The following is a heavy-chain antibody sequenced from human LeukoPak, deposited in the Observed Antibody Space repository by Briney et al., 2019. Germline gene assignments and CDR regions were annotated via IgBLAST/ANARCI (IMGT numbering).Heavy chain of an antibody. J-gene: IGHJ4*02. Sequence: PSETLSLTCTVSSDSISSYYWNWIRQPPGKGLEWIGYINYRGATNYNPSLKTRVTISADTSKNQFSLKLSSVTAADTAVYYCARQDYYDSSGYRCWGQGTLVTVSS. CDR1: SDSISSYY. CDR3: ARQDYYDSSGYRC. CDR2: INYRGAT. V-gene: IGHV4-59*08. D-gene: IGHD3-22*01.